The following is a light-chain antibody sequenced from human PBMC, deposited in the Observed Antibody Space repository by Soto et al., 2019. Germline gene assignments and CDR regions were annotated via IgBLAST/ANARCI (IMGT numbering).Light chain of an antibody. Sequence: DIQMTQSPSSLSASVGDRVTITCRASQSISSYLNWYQQKPGKAPKLLIYAASSLQSGVPSRFSGSGSGTDFTRTISSLQPEDVATYYCQQSYSSPPTFCQGTKLEIK. J-gene: IGKJ1*01. CDR1: QSISSY. CDR2: AAS. CDR3: QQSYSSPPT. V-gene: IGKV1-39*01.